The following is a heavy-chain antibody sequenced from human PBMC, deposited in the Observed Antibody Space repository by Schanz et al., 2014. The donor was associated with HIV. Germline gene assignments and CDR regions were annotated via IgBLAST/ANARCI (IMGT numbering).Heavy chain of an antibody. CDR3: ARDGGEV. Sequence: EVQLVESGGGLVQPGGSLRLSCAASGFTFSRYWMTWVRQAPGKGLEVEANIKEDGREKYHADSVKGRFTISRDNAKNSLFLQMESLRAEDTAVYYCARDGGEVWGQGTTVTVSS. D-gene: IGHD3-16*01. CDR2: IKEDGREK. CDR1: GFTFSRYW. J-gene: IGHJ6*02. V-gene: IGHV3-7*01.